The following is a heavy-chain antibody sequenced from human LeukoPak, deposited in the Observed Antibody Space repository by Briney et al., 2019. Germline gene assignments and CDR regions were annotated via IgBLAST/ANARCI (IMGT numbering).Heavy chain of an antibody. CDR3: ARDGSDNWGLFDS. V-gene: IGHV4-31*03. Sequence: AQSLCLTCTFSGGSSGRGGCYWSWIPHHPGKSLEWIGYIYYSGSTYYNPSLKSRVTISVDTSKNQFSLKLSSVTAADTAVYYCARDGSDNWGLFDSWGQGTLVTVSS. J-gene: IGHJ4*02. CDR1: GGSSGRGGCY. D-gene: IGHD1-1*01. CDR2: IYYSGST.